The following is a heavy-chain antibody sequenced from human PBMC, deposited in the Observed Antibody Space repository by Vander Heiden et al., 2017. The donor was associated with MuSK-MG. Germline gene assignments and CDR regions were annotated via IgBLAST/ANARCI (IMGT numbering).Heavy chain of an antibody. J-gene: IGHJ4*02. CDR1: GFTFVTYG. CDR3: AKAATEWERLALLDY. V-gene: IGHV3-30*18. D-gene: IGHD1-26*01. Sequence: QVQLMDSGGGLVQPGRSLRLACAASGFTFVTYGIHWFRHAPGKGLEWVALISSDGSDKYYADSVKGRFTISRDNSKNTLYLQMNSLRLEDTAVYYCAKAATEWERLALLDYWGQGTLVTVSS. CDR2: ISSDGSDK.